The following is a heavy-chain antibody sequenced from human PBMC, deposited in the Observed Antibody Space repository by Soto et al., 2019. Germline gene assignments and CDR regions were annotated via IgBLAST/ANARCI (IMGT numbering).Heavy chain of an antibody. CDR3: ARVGYYYDSSGYQGAFDI. Sequence: GESLKISCKGSGYSFTSYWIGWVRQMPGKGLEWMGIIYPGDSDTRYSPSFQGQVTISADKSISTAYLQWSSLEASDTAMYYCARVGYYYDSSGYQGAFDIWGQGTMVTVSS. J-gene: IGHJ3*02. CDR2: IYPGDSDT. CDR1: GYSFTSYW. D-gene: IGHD3-22*01. V-gene: IGHV5-51*01.